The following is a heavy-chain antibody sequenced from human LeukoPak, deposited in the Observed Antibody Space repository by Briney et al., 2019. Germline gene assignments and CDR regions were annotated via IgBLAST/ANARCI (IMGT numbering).Heavy chain of an antibody. Sequence: GGSLRLSCAASGFSFSSYWMTWVRQTPGKGLEWVANIKRDGSVEYYVDSVKGRFTISRDNTKDSLHLQMNSLRAEDTAVYYCARDSNPHGSGYYFDAFDMWGQGTMVTVSS. CDR3: ARDSNPHGSGYYFDAFDM. J-gene: IGHJ3*02. CDR1: GFSFSSYW. V-gene: IGHV3-7*01. CDR2: IKRDGSVE. D-gene: IGHD3-22*01.